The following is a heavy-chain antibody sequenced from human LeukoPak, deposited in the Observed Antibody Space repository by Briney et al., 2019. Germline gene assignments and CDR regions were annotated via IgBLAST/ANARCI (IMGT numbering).Heavy chain of an antibody. J-gene: IGHJ4*02. Sequence: PGRSLRLSCAASGFTFSSYAMHWARQAPGKGLEWVAVISYDGSNKYYADSVKGRFTISRDNSKNTLYLQMNSLRAEDTAVYYCARDKIAAAGPFDYWGQGTLVTVSS. CDR1: GFTFSSYA. D-gene: IGHD6-13*01. CDR2: ISYDGSNK. V-gene: IGHV3-30-3*01. CDR3: ARDKIAAAGPFDY.